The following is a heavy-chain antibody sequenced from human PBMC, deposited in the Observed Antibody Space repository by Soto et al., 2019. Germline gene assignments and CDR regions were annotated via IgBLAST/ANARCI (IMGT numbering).Heavy chain of an antibody. CDR3: ATAIADDAFDI. CDR1: GYTFTSYA. J-gene: IGHJ3*02. Sequence: ASVKVSCKASGYTFTSYAMHWVRQAPGQRLEWMGWVNAGNGNTKYSQKFQGRVTITRDTSASTAYMELSSLRFEDTAVYFCATAIADDAFDIWGRGTMVTVSS. D-gene: IGHD2-2*01. V-gene: IGHV1-3*01. CDR2: VNAGNGNT.